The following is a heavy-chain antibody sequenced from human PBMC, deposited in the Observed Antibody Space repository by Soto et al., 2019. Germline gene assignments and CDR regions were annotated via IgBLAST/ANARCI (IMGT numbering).Heavy chain of an antibody. Sequence: QVQLVQSGAEVKKPGSSVKVSCKASGGTFSSYAITWVRQAPGQGLEWMGGIIPICGTPNYAQKFQGRVTIDAVASTSTAFIVLSGLTSEDTAVYYCARDRGPSSGYYPYWFDPWGQGTLVTGSS. CDR1: GGTFSSYA. V-gene: IGHV1-69*12. J-gene: IGHJ5*02. CDR2: IIPICGTP. CDR3: ARDRGPSSGYYPYWFDP. D-gene: IGHD3-22*01.